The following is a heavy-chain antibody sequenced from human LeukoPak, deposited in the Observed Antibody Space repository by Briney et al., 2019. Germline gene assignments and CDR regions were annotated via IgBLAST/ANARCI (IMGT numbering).Heavy chain of an antibody. CDR3: LRSGGGRASN. J-gene: IGHJ4*02. D-gene: IGHD2-15*01. V-gene: IGHV3-23*01. CDR2: ISGSGGST. CDR1: GFTFSSYG. Sequence: GGSLRLSCAASGFTFSSYGMSWVRQAPGKGLEWVSAISGSGGSTYYADSVKGRFTISRDNSKNTLYLQMSSLRAEDTAVYYCLRSGGGRASNWGQGTLVTVSS.